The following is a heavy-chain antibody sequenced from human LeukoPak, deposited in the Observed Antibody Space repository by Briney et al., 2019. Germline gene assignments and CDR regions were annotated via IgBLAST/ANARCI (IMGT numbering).Heavy chain of an antibody. CDR3: GRGHWGLDY. CDR1: GFTFSDSY. D-gene: IGHD7-27*01. V-gene: IGHV3-11*04. J-gene: IGHJ4*02. CDR2: ISNSGSTI. Sequence: GGSLRPSCAASGFTFSDSYMTWIRQAPGKGLEWVSYISNSGSTIYYADSVKGRFTISRDNAMSSLYLQMNSLRAEDTAVYYCGRGHWGLDYWGQGTLVTVSS.